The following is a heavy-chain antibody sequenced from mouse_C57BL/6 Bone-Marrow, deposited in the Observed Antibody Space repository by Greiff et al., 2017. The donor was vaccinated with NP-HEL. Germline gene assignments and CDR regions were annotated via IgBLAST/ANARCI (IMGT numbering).Heavy chain of an antibody. CDR1: GYTFTSYG. V-gene: IGHV1-81*01. Sequence: VKVVESGAELARPGASVKLSCKASGYTFTSYGISWVKQRTGQGLEWIGEIYPRSGNTYYNEKFKGKATLTADKSSSTAYMELRSLTSEDSAVYFCARSTTVVAEYYFDYWGQGTTLTVSS. CDR2: IYPRSGNT. D-gene: IGHD1-1*01. CDR3: ARSTTVVAEYYFDY. J-gene: IGHJ2*01.